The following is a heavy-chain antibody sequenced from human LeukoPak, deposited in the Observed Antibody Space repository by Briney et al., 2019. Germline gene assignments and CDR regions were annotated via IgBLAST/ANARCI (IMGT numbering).Heavy chain of an antibody. CDR1: GGSFSNYA. Sequence: GASVKVSCKASGGSFSNYAISWVRQAPGQGLEWMGGIIPIFGTANYAQKFQGRVTITAAESPSTAYMDLSSLRSEATAVYSCARKIAAAPDDFDIWGKGTMVTVSS. CDR3: ARKIAAAPDDFDI. V-gene: IGHV1-69*13. J-gene: IGHJ3*02. D-gene: IGHD6-13*01. CDR2: IIPIFGTA.